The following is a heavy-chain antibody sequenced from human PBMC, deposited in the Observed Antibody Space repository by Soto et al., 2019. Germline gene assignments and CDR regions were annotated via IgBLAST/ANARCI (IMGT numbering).Heavy chain of an antibody. D-gene: IGHD3-9*01. J-gene: IGHJ6*02. CDR2: ISSSSSYT. V-gene: IGHV3-11*06. Sequence: PGGSLRLSCAASGFTFSDYYMSWIRQAPGKGLEWVSYISSSSSYTNYADAVKGRFTISRDNAKNSLYLQMNSLRAEDTAVYYCARDLGNYDILTDYSYGMDVWGQGTTVTVSS. CDR1: GFTFSDYY. CDR3: ARDLGNYDILTDYSYGMDV.